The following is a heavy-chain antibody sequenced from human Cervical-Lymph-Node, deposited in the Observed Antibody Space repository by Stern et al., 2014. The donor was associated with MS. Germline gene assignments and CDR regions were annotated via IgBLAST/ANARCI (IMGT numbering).Heavy chain of an antibody. J-gene: IGHJ4*02. Sequence: QVQLQESGPGLVKPSETLSLTCAVSGDSISSYTHYWAWIRQPPGKGLEWIGSVYYSGATYYNPSLKSPVTISVNTPKNHFPRGLTSVTAADTAVYYCAKHACTGAACPFDLWGQGTLVTVSS. CDR2: VYYSGAT. CDR3: AKHACTGAACPFDL. CDR1: GDSISSYTHY. D-gene: IGHD2-8*02. V-gene: IGHV4-39*01.